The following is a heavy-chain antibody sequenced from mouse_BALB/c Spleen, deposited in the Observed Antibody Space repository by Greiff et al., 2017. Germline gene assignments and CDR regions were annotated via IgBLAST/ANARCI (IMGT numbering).Heavy chain of an antibody. D-gene: IGHD2-3*01. Sequence: EVQLVESGGDLVKPGGSLKLSCAASGFTFSSYGMSWVRQTPDKRLEWVATISSGGSYTYYPDSVKGRFTISRDNAKNTLYLQMSSLKSEDTAMYYCARPYDGYYGNYAMDYWGQGTSVTVSS. V-gene: IGHV5-6*01. J-gene: IGHJ4*01. CDR3: ARPYDGYYGNYAMDY. CDR2: ISSGGSYT. CDR1: GFTFSSYG.